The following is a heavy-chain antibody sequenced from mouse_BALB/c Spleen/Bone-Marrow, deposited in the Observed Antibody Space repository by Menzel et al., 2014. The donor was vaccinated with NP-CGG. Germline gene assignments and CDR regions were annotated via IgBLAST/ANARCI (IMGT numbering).Heavy chain of an antibody. CDR2: INPDSTTI. V-gene: IGHV4-1*02. J-gene: IGHJ4*01. CDR3: ARRGYYAMDY. CDR1: GFDFSRYW. Sequence: EVKVVESGGGLVQPGGSLKLSCAASGFDFSRYWMSWVRQAPGKGLEWIGEINPDSTTIYYTPSLKDKFIISRDNAKNTLYLQMSKVRSEDTALYDCARRGYYAMDYWGQGTSVTVSS.